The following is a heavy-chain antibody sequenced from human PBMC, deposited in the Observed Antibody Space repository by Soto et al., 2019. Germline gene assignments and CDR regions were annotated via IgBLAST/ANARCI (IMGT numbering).Heavy chain of an antibody. Sequence: QVQLQESGPGLVKPSETLSLTCTVSGGSISSYYWSWIRQPPGKGLEWIGYIYYSGSTNYNPSLKSRVTISVDTSKNQFSLKLSSVTAADTAVYYCARHYPFDLNDYGDSGTIDYWGQGTLVTVSS. CDR3: ARHYPFDLNDYGDSGTIDY. J-gene: IGHJ4*02. CDR2: IYYSGST. V-gene: IGHV4-59*08. CDR1: GGSISSYY. D-gene: IGHD4-17*01.